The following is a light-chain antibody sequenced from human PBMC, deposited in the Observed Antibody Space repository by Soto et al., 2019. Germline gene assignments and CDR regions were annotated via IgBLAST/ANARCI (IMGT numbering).Light chain of an antibody. V-gene: IGKV3-11*01. Sequence: EIVLTQSPATLSLSPGERATLSCRASQSVSRYLAWYQQKPGQAPRLLIYDAINRATGIPGRFSGSGSGTEFTLTISSLEPEDFAVYYCQQRNSWPITFGQGTRLEIK. CDR1: QSVSRY. CDR2: DAI. CDR3: QQRNSWPIT. J-gene: IGKJ5*01.